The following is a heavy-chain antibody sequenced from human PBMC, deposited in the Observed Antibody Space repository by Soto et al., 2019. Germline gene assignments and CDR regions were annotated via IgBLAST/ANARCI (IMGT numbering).Heavy chain of an antibody. CDR1: GGSISSYY. V-gene: IGHV4-59*08. CDR2: IYYSGST. Sequence: SETLSLTCTVSGGSISSYYWSWIRQPPGKGLEWIGYIYYSGSTNYNPSLKSRVTISVDTSKNQFSLKLSSVTAADTAVYYCARHGDDFWSGNWFDTWGQGTLVTVSS. CDR3: ARHGDDFWSGNWFDT. D-gene: IGHD3-3*01. J-gene: IGHJ5*02.